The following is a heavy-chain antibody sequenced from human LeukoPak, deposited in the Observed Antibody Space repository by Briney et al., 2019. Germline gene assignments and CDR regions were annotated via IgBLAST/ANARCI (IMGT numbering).Heavy chain of an antibody. J-gene: IGHJ4*02. CDR1: GFTFSSYG. V-gene: IGHV3-30*18. CDR3: AKDQGYSYGSSSVDY. D-gene: IGHD5-18*01. CDR2: ISYDGSNK. Sequence: GGSLRLSCAASGFTFSSYGMHWVRQAPGKGLEWVAVISYDGSNKYYAESVKGRFTISRDNSKNTLYLQMNSLRAEDTAVYYCAKDQGYSYGSSSVDYWGQGTLVTVSS.